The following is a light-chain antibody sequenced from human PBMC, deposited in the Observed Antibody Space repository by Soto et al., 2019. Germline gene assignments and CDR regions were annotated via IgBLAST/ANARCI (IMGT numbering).Light chain of an antibody. CDR2: DVS. J-gene: IGLJ1*01. V-gene: IGLV2-14*01. CDR1: SRDVGGYNY. CDR3: SSYTCSSSLYV. Sequence: QSVLTQPASVTGSPGQSLTISCTGTSRDVGGYNYVSWYQQHPGKALKLMIYDVSNRPSGVSNRFSGSKSGNTASLTIFGLQVEDEADYYCSSYTCSSSLYVFGTGTKVTVL.